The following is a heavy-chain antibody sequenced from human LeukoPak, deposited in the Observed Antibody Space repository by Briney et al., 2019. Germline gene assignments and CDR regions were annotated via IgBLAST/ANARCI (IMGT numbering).Heavy chain of an antibody. D-gene: IGHD3-22*01. V-gene: IGHV1-18*01. J-gene: IGHJ4*02. CDR1: GYTFTSYG. CDR2: ISAYNGNT. Sequence: GASVKVSCKASGYTFTSYGISWVRQAPGQGLEWTGWISAYNGNTNYAQKLQGRVTMTTDTSTSTAYMELRSLRSDDTAVYYCARDHSGYYVGYFDYWGQGTLVTVSS. CDR3: ARDHSGYYVGYFDY.